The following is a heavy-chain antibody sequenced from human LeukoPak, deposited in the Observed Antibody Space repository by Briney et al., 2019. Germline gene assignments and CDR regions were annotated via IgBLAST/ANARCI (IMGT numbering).Heavy chain of an antibody. CDR2: IYPDDSDT. V-gene: IGHV5-51*01. Sequence: LGESLKISWKGSGYLFSNYWIGWVRQMPGKGLERMGIIYPDDSDTRYNPAFQGQVTISADKSIRTAYLQWSSLKASDTAMYYCARRLGSGAYFDLWGRGTLVSVSA. D-gene: IGHD3-10*01. CDR1: GYLFSNYW. CDR3: ARRLGSGAYFDL. J-gene: IGHJ2*01.